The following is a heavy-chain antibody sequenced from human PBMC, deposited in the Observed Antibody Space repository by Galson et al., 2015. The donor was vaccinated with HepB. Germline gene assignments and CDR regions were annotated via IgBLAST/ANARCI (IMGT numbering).Heavy chain of an antibody. CDR3: ARGGRTYNYGSLSYSGMDV. CDR2: INHRGST. J-gene: IGHJ6*02. Sequence: ETLSLTCAVYGGSFNGFFCTWIRQSPGKGLGWIGEINHRGSTNYNPSLKSRVTMSLNMSKNQFSLKLTSVTAADPAVYYCARGGRTYNYGSLSYSGMDVWGQGTTVTASS. V-gene: IGHV4-34*01. CDR1: GGSFNGFF. D-gene: IGHD5-18*01.